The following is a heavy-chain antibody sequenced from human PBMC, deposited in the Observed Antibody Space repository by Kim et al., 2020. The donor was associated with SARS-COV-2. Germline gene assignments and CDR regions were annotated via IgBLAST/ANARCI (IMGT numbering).Heavy chain of an antibody. J-gene: IGHJ4*02. Sequence: SVKVSCKASGGTFSSYAISWVRQAPGQGLEWMGGIIPIFGTANYAQKFQGRVTITADESTSTAYMELSSLRSEDTAVYYCARVRGTSGGYSGYEYSPYFDYWGQGTLVTVSS. CDR3: ARVRGTSGGYSGYEYSPYFDY. V-gene: IGHV1-69*13. CDR1: GGTFSSYA. D-gene: IGHD5-12*01. CDR2: IIPIFGTA.